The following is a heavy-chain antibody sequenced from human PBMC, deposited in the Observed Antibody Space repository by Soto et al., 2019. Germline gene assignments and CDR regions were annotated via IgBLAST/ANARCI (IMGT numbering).Heavy chain of an antibody. V-gene: IGHV1-3*01. CDR1: GYTFTSYA. J-gene: IGHJ6*02. Sequence: ASVKVSCKASGYTFTSYAMHWVRQAPGQRLEWMGWINAGNGNTKYSQKFQGRVTITRDTSASTACMELSSLRSEDTAVYYCASAAGTVSYYYYGMDVWGQGTTVTV. D-gene: IGHD6-19*01. CDR2: INAGNGNT. CDR3: ASAAGTVSYYYYGMDV.